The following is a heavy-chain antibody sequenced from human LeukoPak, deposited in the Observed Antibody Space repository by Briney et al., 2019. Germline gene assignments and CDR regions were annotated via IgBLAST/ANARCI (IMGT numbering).Heavy chain of an antibody. J-gene: IGHJ4*02. CDR3: AKYSRYDYVGQIDY. CDR2: VSDSGTMT. CDR1: GFTFSNYA. D-gene: IGHD4-17*01. Sequence: GGSLRLSCAASGFTFSNYAMNWVRQAPGKGLEGVSGVSDSGTMTYYARSVKGRFTISRDNSKNTLYLQMNSLRAEDTAIYYCAKYSRYDYVGQIDYWGQGTLVTVSS. V-gene: IGHV3-23*01.